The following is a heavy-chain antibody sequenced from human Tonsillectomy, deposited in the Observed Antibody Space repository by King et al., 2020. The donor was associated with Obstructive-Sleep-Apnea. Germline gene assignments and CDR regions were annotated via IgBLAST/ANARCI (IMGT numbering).Heavy chain of an antibody. CDR2: ISYDGRNK. D-gene: IGHD3-3*01. J-gene: IGHJ5*02. Sequence: VQLVESGGGVVQPGRSLRLSCAASGFTFSDYGMHWVRQAPGKGLEWVAVISYDGRNKYYADSVKGRFTISRDNSKNTLYLQMNSLRAEDTAVYYCARGQYYEFWSGYIPTTWFDPWGQGTQVTVSS. CDR1: GFTFSDYG. V-gene: IGHV3-30*04. CDR3: ARGQYYEFWSGYIPTTWFDP.